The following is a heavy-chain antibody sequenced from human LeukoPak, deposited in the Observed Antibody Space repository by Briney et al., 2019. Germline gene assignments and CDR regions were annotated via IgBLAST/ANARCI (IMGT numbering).Heavy chain of an antibody. CDR1: GGSFSGYY. D-gene: IGHD6-25*01. J-gene: IGHJ6*03. CDR3: ASSRGCTSGLWCYYMDV. CDR2: INNSGTT. Sequence: KPSETLSLTCAVYGGSFSGYYWSWIRQPPGKGLEWIAEINNSGTTNYNPSLKGRVTISVDTSKNQFSLKLSSVTAADTAVYYCASSRGCTSGLWCYYMDVWDKGSTVTVSS. V-gene: IGHV4-34*01.